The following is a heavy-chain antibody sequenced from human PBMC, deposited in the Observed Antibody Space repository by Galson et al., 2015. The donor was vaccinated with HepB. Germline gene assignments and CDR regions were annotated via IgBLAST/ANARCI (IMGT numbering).Heavy chain of an antibody. Sequence: SVKVSCKASGYTFTGYYMHWVRQAPGQGLEWMGWINPNSGGTNYAQKFQGRVTMTRDTSISTAYMELSRLRSDDTAVYYCARSTIFGVVTWWFDPWGQGTLVTVSS. D-gene: IGHD3-3*01. CDR3: ARSTIFGVVTWWFDP. V-gene: IGHV1-2*02. CDR1: GYTFTGYY. CDR2: INPNSGGT. J-gene: IGHJ5*02.